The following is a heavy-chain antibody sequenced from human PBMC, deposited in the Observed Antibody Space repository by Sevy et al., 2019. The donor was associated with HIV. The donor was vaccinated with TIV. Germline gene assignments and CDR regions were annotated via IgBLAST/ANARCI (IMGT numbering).Heavy chain of an antibody. D-gene: IGHD1-26*01. V-gene: IGHV3-7*03. Sequence: GRSLRLSCEASGFTFSRYWMSWVRQAPGKGLEWVANIKGDGSEKYYVDSVKGRFTISRDNAKNSLFLQMNSLRAEDTAVYYCARDCNSPRCLCGMDVWGQGTTVTVSS. CDR3: ARDCNSPRCLCGMDV. CDR1: GFTFSRYW. CDR2: IKGDGSEK. J-gene: IGHJ6*02.